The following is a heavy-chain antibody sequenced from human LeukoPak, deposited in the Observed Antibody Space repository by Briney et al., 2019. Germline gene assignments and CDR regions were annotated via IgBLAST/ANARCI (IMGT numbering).Heavy chain of an antibody. V-gene: IGHV3-9*01. Sequence: PGRSLRLSCAASGFTFDDYAMRWVRQAPGKGLEWVSGISWNSGSIGYADSVKGRFTISRDNAKNSLYLQMNSLRAEDTALYYCAKDSYYDSSGLPDYWGQGTLVTVSS. CDR3: AKDSYYDSSGLPDY. CDR2: ISWNSGSI. D-gene: IGHD3-22*01. J-gene: IGHJ4*02. CDR1: GFTFDDYA.